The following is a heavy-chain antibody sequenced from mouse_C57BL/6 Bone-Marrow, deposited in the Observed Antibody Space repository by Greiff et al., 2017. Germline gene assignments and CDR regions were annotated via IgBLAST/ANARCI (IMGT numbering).Heavy chain of an antibody. J-gene: IGHJ2*01. CDR3: ARSGPLGRSCDY. CDR2: IYPTSGRT. Sequence: QVQLQQPGAELVKPGASVKMSCKASGYTFTSYWITWVKQRPGQGLEWIGDIYPTSGRTNYTEKFKSQAILTVDTSSNTAYMQFSSLTSEDSAVFYCARSGPLGRSCDYWGQGTTLTVSS. CDR1: GYTFTSYW. V-gene: IGHV1-55*01. D-gene: IGHD4-1*01.